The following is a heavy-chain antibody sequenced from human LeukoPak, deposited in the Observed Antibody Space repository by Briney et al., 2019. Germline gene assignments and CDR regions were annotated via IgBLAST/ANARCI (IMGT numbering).Heavy chain of an antibody. CDR1: GGSISSGSYY. D-gene: IGHD2-15*01. CDR3: ASDRIEVDAFDI. J-gene: IGHJ3*02. CDR2: IYTSGST. Sequence: SETLSLTCTVSGGSISSGSYYWSWIRQPAGKGLEWIGRIYTSGSTNNNPSLKSRVTRSVDTSKNQFSLKLSSVTAADTAVYYCASDRIEVDAFDIWGQGTMVTVSS. V-gene: IGHV4-61*02.